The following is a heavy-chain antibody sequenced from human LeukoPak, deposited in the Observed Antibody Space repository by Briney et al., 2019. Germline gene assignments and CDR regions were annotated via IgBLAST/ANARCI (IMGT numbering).Heavy chain of an antibody. CDR3: ARAYSSSWYYFDY. V-gene: IGHV3-30*03. D-gene: IGHD6-13*01. Sequence: GGSLRLSCAASGFTFRTYSMNWVRQAPGKGLEWVAVISYDGSNKYYADSVKGRFTISRDNSKNTLYLQMNSLRAEDTAVYYCARAYSSSWYYFDYWGQGTLVTVSS. J-gene: IGHJ4*02. CDR2: ISYDGSNK. CDR1: GFTFRTYS.